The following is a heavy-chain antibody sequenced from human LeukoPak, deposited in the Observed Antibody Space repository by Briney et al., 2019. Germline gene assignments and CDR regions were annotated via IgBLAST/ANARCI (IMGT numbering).Heavy chain of an antibody. CDR1: GYTPTELS. Sequence: ASVKVSCKVSGYTPTELSMHWVRQAPGQGLEWMGWINPNSGGTNYAQKFQGRVTMTRDTSISTAYMELSRLRSDDTAVYYCARASPYYYYGMDVWGQGTTVTVAS. V-gene: IGHV1-2*02. CDR3: ARASPYYYYGMDV. CDR2: INPNSGGT. J-gene: IGHJ6*02.